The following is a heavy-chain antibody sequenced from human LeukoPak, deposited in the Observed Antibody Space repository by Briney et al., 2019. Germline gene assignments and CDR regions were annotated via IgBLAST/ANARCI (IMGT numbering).Heavy chain of an antibody. CDR2: IYYSGST. CDR3: ARGSRDYDFWNGYFQRCRFDP. V-gene: IGHV4-39*01. CDR1: GGSISSSSYY. D-gene: IGHD3-3*01. Sequence: PSETLSLTCTVSGGSISSSSYYWGWIRQPPGEGLEWIGSIYYSGSTYYNPSLKSRVTISVDTSKNQFSLKLSSVTAADTAVYYCARGSRDYDFWNGYFQRCRFDPWGQGTLVTVSS. J-gene: IGHJ5*02.